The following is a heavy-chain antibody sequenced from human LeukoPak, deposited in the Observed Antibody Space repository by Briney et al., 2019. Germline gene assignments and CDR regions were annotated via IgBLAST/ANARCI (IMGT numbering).Heavy chain of an antibody. J-gene: IGHJ6*04. CDR3: AKARGLYCSSTSCYDCDV. CDR1: GYTFTAYY. D-gene: IGHD2-2*01. CDR2: INPNSGGT. Sequence: ASVKVSCKASGYTFTAYYIHWVRQAPGLGLEWMGWINPNSGGTNYAQKLQGRVTLTRDTSITTAYMELNRLRSDDTAVYYCAKARGLYCSSTSCYDCDVWGKGTTVTVSS. V-gene: IGHV1-2*02.